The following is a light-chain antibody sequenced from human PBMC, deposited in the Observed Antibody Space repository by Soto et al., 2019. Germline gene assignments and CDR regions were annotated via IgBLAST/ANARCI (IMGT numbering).Light chain of an antibody. CDR3: AAWDDSLNGSYV. V-gene: IGLV1-44*01. J-gene: IGLJ1*01. CDR1: SSNIGSNT. CDR2: SNN. Sequence: QSVLTQPPSASGTPGQRVTISCSGGSSNIGSNTVNWYQQLPGTAPKLLIYSNNQRPSGVPDRFSGSKSGTSASLAISGLQSEDEADYYCAAWDDSLNGSYVFGTGTRSPS.